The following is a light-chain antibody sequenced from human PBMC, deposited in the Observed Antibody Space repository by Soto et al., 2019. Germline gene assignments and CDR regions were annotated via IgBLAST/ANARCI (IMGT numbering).Light chain of an antibody. J-gene: IGKJ1*01. Sequence: EIVITHSPATLSVSPGERATLSCRASQSVSSNLAWYQQKPGQAPRLLIYGASTRATGIPARFSGSGSGTKFTLTISSLQSEDFAVYYCQQYNNWPPWTFGQGTKVDIK. V-gene: IGKV3-15*01. CDR3: QQYNNWPPWT. CDR1: QSVSSN. CDR2: GAS.